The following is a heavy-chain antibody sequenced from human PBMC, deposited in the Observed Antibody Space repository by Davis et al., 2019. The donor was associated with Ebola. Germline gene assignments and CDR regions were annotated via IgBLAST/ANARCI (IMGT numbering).Heavy chain of an antibody. D-gene: IGHD5-24*01. CDR3: ARGRRNGYRPPRFDY. CDR2: IYSSGNT. Sequence: LRLSCTVSGGSISSGGYFWNWIRQHPGKGLEWIGYIYSSGNTHYNPSLKSRVTISGDTSNNQFSLKLNSVTAADTAVYYCARGRRNGYRPPRFDYWGQGTLVTVSS. J-gene: IGHJ4*02. CDR1: GGSISSGGYF. V-gene: IGHV4-31*03.